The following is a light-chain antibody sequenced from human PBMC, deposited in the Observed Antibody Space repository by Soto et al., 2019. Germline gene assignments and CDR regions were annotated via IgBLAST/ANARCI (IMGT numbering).Light chain of an antibody. CDR2: GVS. CDR3: QHYGYPQWT. V-gene: IGKV3-20*01. Sequence: EIVLTQSPSTLSLSPWERATLXXRASQSGSDSYLAWYQQKPGQPPRLXIYGVSSRAYGIPDRFSGSGSGTDFTLTISRLEPEDFAVYYCQHYGYPQWTFGQGTKVDIK. CDR1: QSGSDSY. J-gene: IGKJ1*01.